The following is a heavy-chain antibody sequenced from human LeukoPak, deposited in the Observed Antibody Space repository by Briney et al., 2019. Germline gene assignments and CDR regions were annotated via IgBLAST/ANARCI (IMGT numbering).Heavy chain of an antibody. V-gene: IGHV4-59*08. J-gene: IGHJ4*02. CDR2: VYYSGST. D-gene: IGHD6-13*01. Sequence: SSETLSLTCTVSGGSISSYYWSWIRQPPGKGLEWIGYVYYSGSTNYNPSLKSRVTISVDTSKNQFSLRLSSVTAADTAVYYCARLPFPYSSSWSSFDYWGRGTLVTVSS. CDR3: ARLPFPYSSSWSSFDY. CDR1: GGSISSYY.